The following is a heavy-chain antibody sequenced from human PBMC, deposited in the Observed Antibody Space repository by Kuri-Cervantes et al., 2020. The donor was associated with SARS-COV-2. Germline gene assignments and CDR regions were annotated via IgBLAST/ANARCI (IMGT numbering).Heavy chain of an antibody. CDR3: ARTARHFDP. Sequence: SETLSLTCTVSGGSISSYYWSWIQQPPGKGLEWIGYIYYSGSTNYNPSLKSRVTISVDTSKNQFSLKLSSVTAADTAVYYCARTARHFDPWGRGTLVTVSS. CDR2: IYYSGST. V-gene: IGHV4-59*12. J-gene: IGHJ2*01. CDR1: GGSISSYY. D-gene: IGHD5-18*01.